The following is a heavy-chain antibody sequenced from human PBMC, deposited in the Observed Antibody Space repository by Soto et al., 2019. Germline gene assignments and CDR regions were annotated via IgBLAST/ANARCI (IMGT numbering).Heavy chain of an antibody. V-gene: IGHV3-23*01. D-gene: IGHD3-10*01. CDR1: GFTFGTYA. Sequence: EVQLLESGGGLVQPGGSLRLSCAASGFTFGTYAMTWVRQSPGKGLEWVSSLTDSGADTFYADSVRGRFTISRDNSKNTLHLQMNSLRDEDTATYYCARVVRNYYDSGSYSHFDYWGQGTLVTVSS. CDR2: LTDSGADT. J-gene: IGHJ4*02. CDR3: ARVVRNYYDSGSYSHFDY.